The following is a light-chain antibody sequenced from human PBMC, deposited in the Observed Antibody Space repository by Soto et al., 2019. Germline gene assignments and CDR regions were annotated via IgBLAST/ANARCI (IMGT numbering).Light chain of an antibody. V-gene: IGKV3D-15*01. Sequence: EIVLTQSPGTLSLSPGARATLSCRSSQSVSSNYLAWYQQKPGQAPRLLIYGAYTRATVITARFSGSGSGTEFTLTINSLQSEDFAVYFCQPYNNWPGTVGQGTKVEIK. J-gene: IGKJ1*01. CDR2: GAY. CDR1: QSVSSN. CDR3: QPYNNWPGT.